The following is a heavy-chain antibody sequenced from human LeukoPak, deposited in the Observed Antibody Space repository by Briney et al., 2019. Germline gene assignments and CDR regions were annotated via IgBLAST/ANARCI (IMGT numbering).Heavy chain of an antibody. D-gene: IGHD2-15*01. CDR2: INHSGST. V-gene: IGHV4-34*01. CDR3: ARDSVVVVAATLGENWFDP. Sequence: SETLSLTCTVSGGSISNSYWSWIRQPPGKGLEWIGEINHSGSTNYNPSLKSRVTISVDTSKNQFSLKLSSVTAADTAVYYCARDSVVVVAATLGENWFDPWGQGTLVTVSS. J-gene: IGHJ5*02. CDR1: GGSISNSY.